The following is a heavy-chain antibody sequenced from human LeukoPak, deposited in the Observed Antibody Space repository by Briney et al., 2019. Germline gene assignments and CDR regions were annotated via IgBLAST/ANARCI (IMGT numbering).Heavy chain of an antibody. CDR3: ARLDGATDAFDI. D-gene: IGHD1-26*01. Sequence: PSETLSLTCTVPGGSISSYYWSWIRQPPGKGLEWIGYIYYSGSTNYNPSLKSRVTISVDTSKNQFSLKLSSVTAADTAVYYCARLDGATDAFDIWGQGTMVTVSS. CDR1: GGSISSYY. V-gene: IGHV4-59*08. J-gene: IGHJ3*02. CDR2: IYYSGST.